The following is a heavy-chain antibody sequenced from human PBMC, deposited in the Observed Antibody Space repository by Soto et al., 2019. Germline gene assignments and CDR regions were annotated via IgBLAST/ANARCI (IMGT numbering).Heavy chain of an antibody. D-gene: IGHD2-2*01. CDR2: INPSGGST. Sequence: GASVKVSCKASGYTFTSYYMHWVRQAPGQGLEWMGIINPSGGSTSYAQKFQGRVTMTRDTSTSTVYMELSSLRSEDTAVYYCAREGVGYCISTSCYRRYYYGMDVWG. CDR1: GYTFTSYY. V-gene: IGHV1-46*01. J-gene: IGHJ6*02. CDR3: AREGVGYCISTSCYRRYYYGMDV.